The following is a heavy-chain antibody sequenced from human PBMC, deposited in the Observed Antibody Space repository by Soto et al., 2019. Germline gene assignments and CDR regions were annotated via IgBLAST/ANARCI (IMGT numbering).Heavy chain of an antibody. J-gene: IGHJ4*02. CDR1: EFTVSSSY. D-gene: IGHD6-13*01. Sequence: AGGSLRLSCAASEFTVSSSYMNWVRQAPGKGLEWVSIIYKDGSTYYADSVKGRFTISRDNSKNTVYLQMNNLRVEDTAVYYCAGDLYSTTWYYFWGQGTLVTVSS. CDR2: IYKDGST. V-gene: IGHV3-66*01. CDR3: AGDLYSTTWYYF.